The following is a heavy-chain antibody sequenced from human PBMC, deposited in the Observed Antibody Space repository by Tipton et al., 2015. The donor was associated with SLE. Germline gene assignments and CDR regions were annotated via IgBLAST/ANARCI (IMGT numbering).Heavy chain of an antibody. D-gene: IGHD1-26*01. CDR1: GGSISSSSYY. CDR3: ARGYSGSYYYYYYMDV. V-gene: IGHV4-61*02. J-gene: IGHJ6*03. Sequence: TLSLTCTVSGGSISSSSYYWSWIRRPAGKGLEWIGRIYTSGNTNYNPSLKSRVTISVDTSKNQFSLKLSSVTAADTAVYYCARGYSGSYYYYYYMDVWGKGTTVTVSS. CDR2: IYTSGNT.